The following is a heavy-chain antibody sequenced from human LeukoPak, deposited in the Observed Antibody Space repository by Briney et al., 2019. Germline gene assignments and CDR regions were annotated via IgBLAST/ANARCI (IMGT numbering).Heavy chain of an antibody. J-gene: IGHJ4*02. CDR2: ISGSGGST. Sequence: GGSLRLSCAASGITVSDNYMSWVRQAPGKGLEWVSAISGSGGSTYYADSVKGRFTISRDNSKNTLYLQMNSPRAEDTAVYYCAKAQQIIVGAIPFDYWGQGTLVTVSS. V-gene: IGHV3-23*01. CDR1: GITVSDNY. CDR3: AKAQQIIVGAIPFDY. D-gene: IGHD1-26*01.